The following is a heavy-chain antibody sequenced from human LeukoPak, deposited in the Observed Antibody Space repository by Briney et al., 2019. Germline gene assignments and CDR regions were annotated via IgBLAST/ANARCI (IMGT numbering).Heavy chain of an antibody. CDR3: ATDYCSGGSCYPGNYYYYGMDV. CDR1: GYTFTGYY. J-gene: IGHJ6*02. CDR2: INPNSSST. Sequence: ASVKVSFKSSGYTFTGYYMHWVRQAPGQGLEWMGWINPNSSSTNYAQKFQGRVTMTRDTSISTAYMELSRLRSDDTAVYYCATDYCSGGSCYPGNYYYYGMDVWGQGTTVTVSS. V-gene: IGHV1-2*02. D-gene: IGHD2-15*01.